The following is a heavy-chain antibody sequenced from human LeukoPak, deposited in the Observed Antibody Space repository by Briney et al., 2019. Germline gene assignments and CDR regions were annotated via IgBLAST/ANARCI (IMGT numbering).Heavy chain of an antibody. V-gene: IGHV1-24*01. CDR1: RYTLTELS. Sequence: ASVKVSCKVSRYTLTELSMHWVRQAPGKGLEWMGGFDPEDGETIYAQKFQGRVTMTEDTSTDTAYMELSSLRSEDTAVYYCAIAHKGFLSPMRYGMDVWGKGTTVTVSS. J-gene: IGHJ6*04. CDR3: AIAHKGFLSPMRYGMDV. CDR2: FDPEDGET. D-gene: IGHD3-3*02.